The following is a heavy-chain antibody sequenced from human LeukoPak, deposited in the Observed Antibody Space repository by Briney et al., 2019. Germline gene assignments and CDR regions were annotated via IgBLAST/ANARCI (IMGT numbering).Heavy chain of an antibody. Sequence: SETLSLTCAVYGGSFSGYYWSWIRQPPGKGLEWIGEINHSGSTNYNPSLKSRVTISVDTSKNQFSLKLSSVTAADTAVYYCARDWLLGAKVSWFDPWGQGTLVTVSS. V-gene: IGHV4-34*01. CDR2: INHSGST. D-gene: IGHD1-26*01. J-gene: IGHJ5*02. CDR1: GGSFSGYY. CDR3: ARDWLLGAKVSWFDP.